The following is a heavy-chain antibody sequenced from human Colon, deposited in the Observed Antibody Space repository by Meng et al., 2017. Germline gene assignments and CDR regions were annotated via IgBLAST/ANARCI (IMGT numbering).Heavy chain of an antibody. Sequence: QPQLRDLGPRLVKPSETLSLPCSVSGDSLSRNAYYWGWIRQPPGKGLEWIGSAYYSGSSYYNPSLRSRVTMSVDTSKNQLSLRLTSVTAADTAVYYCATGLRHGDWFNPWGPGTLVTVSS. V-gene: IGHV4-39*07. D-gene: IGHD4-17*01. CDR2: AYYSGSS. J-gene: IGHJ5*02. CDR1: GDSLSRNAYY. CDR3: ATGLRHGDWFNP.